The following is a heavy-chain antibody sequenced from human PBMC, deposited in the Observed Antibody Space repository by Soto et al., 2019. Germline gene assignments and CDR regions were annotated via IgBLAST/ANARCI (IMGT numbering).Heavy chain of an antibody. D-gene: IGHD2-2*01. CDR1: GFTFSNAW. J-gene: IGHJ4*02. CDR3: TAPSCSSTSCYSD. Sequence: GGSLRLSCAASGFTFSNAWMSWVRQAPGKGLEWVGRIKSKTDGGTTDYAAPVKGRFTISRDDSKNTLYLQMNSLKTEDTAVYYCTAPSCSSTSCYSDWGQGTLVTVSS. V-gene: IGHV3-15*01. CDR2: IKSKTDGGTT.